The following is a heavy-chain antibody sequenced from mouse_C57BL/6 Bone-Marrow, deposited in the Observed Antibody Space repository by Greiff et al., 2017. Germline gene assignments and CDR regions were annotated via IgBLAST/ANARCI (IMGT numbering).Heavy chain of an antibody. Sequence: EVKLVESGGGLVKPGGSLKLSCAASGFTISDYGMHWVRQAPEKGLEWVAYISSGSSTIYYADTVKGRFTISRDTAKNTLFLQMTSLRSEDTAMYYCARGGYWGQGTTLTVSS. CDR3: ARGGY. J-gene: IGHJ2*01. CDR2: ISSGSSTI. CDR1: GFTISDYG. V-gene: IGHV5-17*01.